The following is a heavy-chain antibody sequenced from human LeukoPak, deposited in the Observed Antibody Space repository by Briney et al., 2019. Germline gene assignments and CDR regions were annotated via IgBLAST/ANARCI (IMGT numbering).Heavy chain of an antibody. J-gene: IGHJ4*02. Sequence: ASVKVSCKASGYTFSSCAINWVRQAPGQGLEYMGWIDTKTGNPTYAQGFTGRFVFSLDTSVSTAYLQISSLKAEDTAVYYCARHDNDDDFDYWGQGTLVTVSS. D-gene: IGHD3-16*01. V-gene: IGHV7-4-1*02. CDR1: GYTFSSCA. CDR2: IDTKTGNP. CDR3: ARHDNDDDFDY.